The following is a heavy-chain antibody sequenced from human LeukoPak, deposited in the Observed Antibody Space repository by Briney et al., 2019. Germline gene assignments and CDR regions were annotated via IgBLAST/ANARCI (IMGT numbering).Heavy chain of an antibody. CDR3: AREEDYGFNY. J-gene: IGHJ4*02. CDR1: GYTFTSYY. CDR2: IHANSGGT. V-gene: IGHV1-2*02. Sequence: ASVKVSCKASGYTFTSYYMHWVRQAPGQGLEWVGWIHANSGGTNSAQKFQGRVTMTRDTSISTVYMEQSSLRSDDMAIYYCAREEDYGFNYWGQGTLVTVSS. D-gene: IGHD4/OR15-4a*01.